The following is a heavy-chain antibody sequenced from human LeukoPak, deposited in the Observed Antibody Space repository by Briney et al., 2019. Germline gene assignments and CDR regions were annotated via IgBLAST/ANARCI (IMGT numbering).Heavy chain of an antibody. CDR3: AHANRDGYNNPGDYYYYYMDV. CDR2: INHSGST. CDR1: GGSFSGYY. J-gene: IGHJ6*03. Sequence: SETLSLTCAVYGGSFSGYYWSWIRQPPGKGLEWIGEINHSGSTNYNPSLKGRVTISVDTSKNQFSLKLSSVTAADTAVYYCAHANRDGYNNPGDYYYYYMDVWGKGTTVTVSS. V-gene: IGHV4-34*01. D-gene: IGHD5-24*01.